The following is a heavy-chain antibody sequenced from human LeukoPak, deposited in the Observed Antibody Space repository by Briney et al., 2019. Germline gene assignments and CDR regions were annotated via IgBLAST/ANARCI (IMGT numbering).Heavy chain of an antibody. D-gene: IGHD3-22*01. CDR1: GFTFGDYA. CDR3: TRVRGRDYYDSSGYYLDY. J-gene: IGHJ4*02. Sequence: PGGSLRLSCTASGFTFGDYAMSWVRQAPGKGLEWVGFIRSKAYGGTTEYAASVKGIFTISRDDSKSIAYLQMNSLKTEDTAVYYCTRVRGRDYYDSSGYYLDYWGQGTLVTVSS. CDR2: IRSKAYGGTT. V-gene: IGHV3-49*04.